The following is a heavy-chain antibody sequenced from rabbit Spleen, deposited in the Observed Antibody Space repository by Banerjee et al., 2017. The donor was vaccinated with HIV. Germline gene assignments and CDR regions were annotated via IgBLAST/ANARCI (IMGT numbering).Heavy chain of an antibody. Sequence: HLKESGGGLVQPGGSLKLSCTASGFSLSSNDMSWVRQAPGKGLEWIGYIDPVFGITYYANWVNGRFSISRENAQNTVFLQMTSLTAADTATYFCARDLDGVIGWNFGWWGPGT. CDR2: IDPVFGIT. V-gene: IGHV1S7*01. CDR3: ARDLDGVIGWNFGW. D-gene: IGHD1-1*01. CDR1: GFSLSSND. J-gene: IGHJ4*01.